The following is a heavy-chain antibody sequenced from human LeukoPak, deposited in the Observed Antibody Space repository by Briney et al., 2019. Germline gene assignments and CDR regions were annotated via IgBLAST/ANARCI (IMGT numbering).Heavy chain of an antibody. Sequence: ASVKVSCKASGFTFTNYNLHWVRQAPGQRLEWMGIINPSGGSTNYAQNFQGRVTMTRDTSISTAYMELSRLRSDDTAVYYCAREEDYYDSSGPLDYWGQGTLVTVSS. J-gene: IGHJ4*02. CDR1: GFTFTNYN. CDR2: INPSGGST. CDR3: AREEDYYDSSGPLDY. D-gene: IGHD3-22*01. V-gene: IGHV1-46*01.